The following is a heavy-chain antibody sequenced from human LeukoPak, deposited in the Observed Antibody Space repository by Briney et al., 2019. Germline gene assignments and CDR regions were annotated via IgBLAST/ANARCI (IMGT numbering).Heavy chain of an antibody. CDR2: VYYIGST. Sequence: SEALSLTCTVSGGSISSGGYYWSWIRQHPGKGLGWIVYVYYIGSTYYNPSLKSRVTISVDTSKNQFSLKLSSVNAADTAVYYCAGSLDNGHYFDYWGQGTLVTVSS. J-gene: IGHJ4*02. D-gene: IGHD3/OR15-3a*01. CDR3: AGSLDNGHYFDY. V-gene: IGHV4-31*03. CDR1: GGSISSGGYY.